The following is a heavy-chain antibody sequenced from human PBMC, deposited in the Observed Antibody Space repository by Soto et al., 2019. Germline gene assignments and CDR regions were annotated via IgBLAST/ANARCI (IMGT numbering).Heavy chain of an antibody. J-gene: IGHJ5*02. D-gene: IGHD3-3*01. CDR1: GGTFSSYA. Sequence: GASVKVSCKASGGTFSSYAISWVRQAPGQGLEWMGGIIPIFGTANYAQKFQGRVTITADESTSTAYMELSSLRSEDTAVYYCARDRGDYDFWSGYLNNWFDPWGQGTLVTVSS. CDR2: IIPIFGTA. V-gene: IGHV1-69*13. CDR3: ARDRGDYDFWSGYLNNWFDP.